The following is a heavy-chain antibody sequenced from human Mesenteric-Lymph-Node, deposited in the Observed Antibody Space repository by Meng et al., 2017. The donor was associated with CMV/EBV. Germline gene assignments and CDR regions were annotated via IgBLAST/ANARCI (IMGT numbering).Heavy chain of an antibody. CDR1: GYTFTGYY. J-gene: IGHJ4*02. V-gene: IGHV1-2*02. CDR3: ARGRMRADFDF. Sequence: ASVKVSCKASGYTFTGYYMHWVRQAPGQGLEWVGWFNTYTGGSNYAQKFQGRVTVTTDTPPSTAYMELRSLKSDDTAVYYCARGRMRADFDFWGQGTLVTVSS. CDR2: FNTYTGGS.